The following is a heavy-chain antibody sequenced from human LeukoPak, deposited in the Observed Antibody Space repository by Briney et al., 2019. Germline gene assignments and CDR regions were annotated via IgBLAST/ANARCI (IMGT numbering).Heavy chain of an antibody. Sequence: PSETLSLTCSVSGGSINGGSYYWSWIRQPAGKPLEWIGHIFTTGSTSYNPSLRTRVTISEDSSKDQFSLNLKSVTAADTAVYYCARVLDAFDIWGQGTMVTVSS. CDR2: IFTTGST. CDR3: ARVLDAFDI. CDR1: GGSINGGSYY. J-gene: IGHJ3*02. V-gene: IGHV4-61*09.